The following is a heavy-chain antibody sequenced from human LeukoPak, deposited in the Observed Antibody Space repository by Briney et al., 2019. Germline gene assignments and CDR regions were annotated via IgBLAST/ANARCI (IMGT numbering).Heavy chain of an antibody. Sequence: SETLSLTCTVSGGSISTYYWSWIRQSPGKGLEWIGFIHYSGSTNYNPSLKSRVTISLDTSKNQFSLKLSSVTAADTAVYYCARLFYYGSGSYYPWVHNWFDPWGQGTLVTVSS. J-gene: IGHJ5*02. CDR3: ARLFYYGSGSYYPWVHNWFDP. V-gene: IGHV4-59*01. D-gene: IGHD3-10*01. CDR2: IHYSGST. CDR1: GGSISTYY.